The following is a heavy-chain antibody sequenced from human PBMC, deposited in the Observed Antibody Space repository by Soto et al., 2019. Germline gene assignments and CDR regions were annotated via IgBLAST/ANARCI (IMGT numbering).Heavy chain of an antibody. CDR1: GFSLTTSGMC. Sequence: SGPTLVNPTQTLTLTCTFSGFSLTTSGMCVSWVRQPPGKALEWLAFIDWDDDKYFSTSLKTRLTVSKDTSKNQVVLTMTNMDPVDTATYYCARMIYTSGWYLLDYWGQGAMVTVSS. D-gene: IGHD6-19*01. V-gene: IGHV2-70*20. CDR2: IDWDDDK. J-gene: IGHJ4*02. CDR3: ARMIYTSGWYLLDY.